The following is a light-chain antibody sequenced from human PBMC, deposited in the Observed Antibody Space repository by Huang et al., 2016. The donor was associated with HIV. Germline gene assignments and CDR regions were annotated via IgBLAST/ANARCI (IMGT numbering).Light chain of an antibody. CDR3: QQYNNWPPWT. V-gene: IGKV3-15*01. Sequence: IVMTQSQATLSVSPGERAPLSCRASQSVSSNLALYQQTPGQAPRLLIYGASPRATALPAWFSGSVSGTEFTLTIISLQSEDFAVYYCQQYNNWPPWTFGQGTKVEVK. J-gene: IGKJ1*01. CDR1: QSVSSN. CDR2: GAS.